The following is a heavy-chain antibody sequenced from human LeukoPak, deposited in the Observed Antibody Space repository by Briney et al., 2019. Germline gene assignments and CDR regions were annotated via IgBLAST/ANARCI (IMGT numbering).Heavy chain of an antibody. CDR3: ARGTYLAVAGLFDY. D-gene: IGHD6-19*01. V-gene: IGHV1-2*06. J-gene: IGHJ4*02. Sequence: GASVKVSCKASGYSLTTYYMHWVRQAPGQGLEWMGRINPNSGGTNYAQKFQGRVTMTRDTSISTAYMELSRLRSDDTAVYYCARGTYLAVAGLFDYWGQGTLVTVSS. CDR2: INPNSGGT. CDR1: GYSLTTYY.